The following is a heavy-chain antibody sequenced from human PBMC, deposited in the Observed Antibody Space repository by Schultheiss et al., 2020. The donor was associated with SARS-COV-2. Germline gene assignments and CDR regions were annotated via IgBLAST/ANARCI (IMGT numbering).Heavy chain of an antibody. V-gene: IGHV4-34*01. J-gene: IGHJ6*04. D-gene: IGHD2-2*01. Sequence: GSLRLSCAASGFTVSSNYMSWVRQAPGKGLEWIGEINHSGSTNYNPSLKSRVTISVDTSKNQFSLKLSSVTAADTAVYYCARDGVPAGRVWGKGTTVTVSS. CDR3: ARDGVPAGRV. CDR2: INHSGST. CDR1: GFTVSSNY.